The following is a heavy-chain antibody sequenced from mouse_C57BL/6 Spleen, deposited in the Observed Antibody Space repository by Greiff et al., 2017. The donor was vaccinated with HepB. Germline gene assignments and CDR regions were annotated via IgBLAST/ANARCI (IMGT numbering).Heavy chain of an antibody. CDR2: IYPGDGDT. CDR3: ARLGVYYGSSYYFDY. V-gene: IGHV1-80*01. Sequence: VQLQESGAELVKPGASVKISCKASGYAFSSYWMNWVKQRPGKGLEWIGQIYPGDGDTNYNGKFKGKATLTADKSSSTAYMQLSSLTSEDSAVYFCARLGVYYGSSYYFDYWGQGTTLTVSS. CDR1: GYAFSSYW. D-gene: IGHD1-1*01. J-gene: IGHJ2*01.